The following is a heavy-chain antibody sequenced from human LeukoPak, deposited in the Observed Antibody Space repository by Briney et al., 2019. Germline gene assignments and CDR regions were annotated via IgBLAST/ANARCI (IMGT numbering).Heavy chain of an antibody. CDR1: GGSISSHL. Sequence: SETLSLTCTVSGGSISSHLWNWIRQTPGKGLEWLGRISYSGSTIYNPSLKSRITISVDTSKDQFSLKLSSVTAADTAVYYCARVADAFDIWGQGTMVTVSS. D-gene: IGHD2-15*01. CDR2: ISYSGST. J-gene: IGHJ3*02. CDR3: ARVADAFDI. V-gene: IGHV4-59*08.